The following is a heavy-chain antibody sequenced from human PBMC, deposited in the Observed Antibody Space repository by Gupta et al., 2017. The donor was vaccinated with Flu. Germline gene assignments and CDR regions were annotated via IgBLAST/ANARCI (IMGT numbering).Heavy chain of an antibody. CDR1: GFTFDDYA. J-gene: IGHJ3*01. Sequence: EVQVVESGGGLVQPGRSLRLSCAASGFTFDDYAMHWVRQAPGKGLEWVSGINWNSGNIGYAESVKGRFTISRDNAKNSLCLQMNSLIPEDTALYYCARLGYYFDSSGTGGAFDVWGQGTLVTVSS. V-gene: IGHV3-9*01. CDR3: ARLGYYFDSSGTGGAFDV. D-gene: IGHD3-22*01. CDR2: INWNSGNI.